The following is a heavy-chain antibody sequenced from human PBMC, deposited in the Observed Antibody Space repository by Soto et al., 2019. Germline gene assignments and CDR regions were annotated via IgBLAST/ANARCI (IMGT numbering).Heavy chain of an antibody. J-gene: IGHJ5*02. CDR3: AKAVSAYGGANWFDP. CDR2: ISYDGSNK. CDR1: GFTFSSYG. V-gene: IGHV3-30*18. Sequence: QVQLVESGGGVVQPGRSLRLSCAASGFTFSSYGMHWVRQAPGKGLEWVAVISYDGSNKYYADSVKGRFTISRDNSKNTLYLQMNSLRAEDTAVYYCAKAVSAYGGANWFDPWGQGTLVTVSP. D-gene: IGHD4-17*01.